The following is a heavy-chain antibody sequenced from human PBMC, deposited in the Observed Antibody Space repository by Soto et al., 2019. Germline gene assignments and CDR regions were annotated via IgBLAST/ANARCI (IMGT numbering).Heavy chain of an antibody. V-gene: IGHV4-38-2*01. CDR1: GYSISSGYY. CDR3: ARGPGEGDYFDY. D-gene: IGHD4-17*01. Sequence: SETLSLTCAVSGYSISSGYYWGWIRQPPGKGLEWIGSIYHSGSTYYNPSLKSRVTISVDTSKNQFSLKLSSVTAADTAVYYCARGPGEGDYFDYWGQGTLVTVS. CDR2: IYHSGST. J-gene: IGHJ4*02.